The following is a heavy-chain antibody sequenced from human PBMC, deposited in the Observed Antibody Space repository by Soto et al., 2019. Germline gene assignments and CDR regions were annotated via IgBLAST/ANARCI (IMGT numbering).Heavy chain of an antibody. CDR2: ISGSGGST. CDR3: AKIPPGYSYGYFYFDY. J-gene: IGHJ4*02. Sequence: GGSLRLSCAASGFTFSSYAMSWARQAPGKGLEWVSAISGSGGSTYYADSVKGRFTISRDNSKNTLYLQMNSLRAEDTAVYYCAKIPPGYSYGYFYFDYWGQGTQVTVSS. V-gene: IGHV3-23*01. D-gene: IGHD5-18*01. CDR1: GFTFSSYA.